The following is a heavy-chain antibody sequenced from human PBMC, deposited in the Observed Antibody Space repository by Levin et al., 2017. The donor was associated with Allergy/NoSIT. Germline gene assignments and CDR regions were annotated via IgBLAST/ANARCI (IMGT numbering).Heavy chain of an antibody. CDR1: GFTFSSYW. CDR3: ARDLLDTAMVTDYYYGMDG. CDR2: IKQDGSEK. J-gene: IGHJ6*02. D-gene: IGHD5-18*01. Sequence: AASVKVSCAASGFTFSSYWMSWVRQAPGKGLEWVANIKQDGSEKYYVDSVKGRFTISRDNAKNSLYLQMNSLRAEDTAVYYCARDLLDTAMVTDYYYGMDGWGQGTTVTVSS. V-gene: IGHV3-7*01.